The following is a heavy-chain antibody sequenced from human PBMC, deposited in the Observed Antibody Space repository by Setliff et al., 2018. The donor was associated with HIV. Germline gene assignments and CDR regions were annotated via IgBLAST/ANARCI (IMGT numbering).Heavy chain of an antibody. V-gene: IGHV1-69*13. D-gene: IGHD3-22*01. J-gene: IGHJ3*02. Sequence: SVKVSCKASGGSFNNYAISWVRQARGQGLEWMGGIIPVFGTANYAQKFQGRLTITADESSGTSYMELSSLNFDDTAVYYCARDAPPGAYYYDSAASVWRAFDIWGQGTLVTVSS. CDR3: ARDAPPGAYYYDSAASVWRAFDI. CDR2: IIPVFGTA. CDR1: GGSFNNYA.